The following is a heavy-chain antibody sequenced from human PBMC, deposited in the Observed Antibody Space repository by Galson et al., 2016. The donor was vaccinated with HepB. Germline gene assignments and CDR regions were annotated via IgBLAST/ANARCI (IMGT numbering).Heavy chain of an antibody. J-gene: IGHJ6*02. CDR2: IYHGDFDT. D-gene: IGHD3-3*01. CDR1: GYSFDSYW. CDR3: ARSLTGSYDFWGAIYNYYAMDV. V-gene: IGHV5-51*01. Sequence: QSGAEVKKPGESLKISCKGSGYSFDSYWIGWVRQLPGKGLEWMGIIYHGDFDTRSSPSFPYTATISDGKSISTAYLQWSSLPASDTAMYYCARSLTGSYDFWGAIYNYYAMDVWGQGTTVIVS.